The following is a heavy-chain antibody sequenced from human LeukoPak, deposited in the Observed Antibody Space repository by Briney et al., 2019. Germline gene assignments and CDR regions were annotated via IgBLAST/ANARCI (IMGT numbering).Heavy chain of an antibody. CDR1: GYTFNSHG. Sequence: ALVKVSCKASGYTFNSHGVSWLRQAPGQGLEWLGWISGYTGDTKYAQNLQDRVIMTTDTSASTAYMELRSLRSDDTAVYYCARDQYGHVWGSHRPYFDYWGQGTLVTVSS. CDR2: ISGYTGDT. V-gene: IGHV1-18*01. J-gene: IGHJ4*02. CDR3: ARDQYGHVWGSHRPYFDY. D-gene: IGHD3-16*02.